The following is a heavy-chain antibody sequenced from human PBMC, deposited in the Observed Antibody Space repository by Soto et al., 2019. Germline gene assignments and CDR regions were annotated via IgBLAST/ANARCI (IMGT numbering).Heavy chain of an antibody. D-gene: IGHD2-2*01. CDR1: RYTFTGYY. CDR3: PRGAPRPAIRAQLIDY. V-gene: IGHV1-2*02. Sequence: QVKLVQSGAEEKKPGASVNVSCKASRYTFTGYYMHWVRQAPGLGLVWMGWINPNSGGTNYAQKFQGRVTMSRDTSISTDYLELSRLRYDEMAVYYRPRGAPRPAIRAQLIDYWGQGTLDTVSS. CDR2: INPNSGGT. J-gene: IGHJ4*02.